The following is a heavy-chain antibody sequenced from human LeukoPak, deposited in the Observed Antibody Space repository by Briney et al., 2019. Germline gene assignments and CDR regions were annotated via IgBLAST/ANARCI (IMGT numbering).Heavy chain of an antibody. D-gene: IGHD3-10*01. CDR3: ARDYASDY. CDR1: GFTFTAYT. CDR2: ISSTSYI. J-gene: IGHJ4*02. Sequence: GGSLRLSCAASGFTFTAYTINWVRQAPGKGLEWVSSISSTSYIYYADSVKGRFTISRDNAKNSLYLQMSSLRAEDTAVYYCARDYASDYWGQGTLVTVSS. V-gene: IGHV3-69-1*02.